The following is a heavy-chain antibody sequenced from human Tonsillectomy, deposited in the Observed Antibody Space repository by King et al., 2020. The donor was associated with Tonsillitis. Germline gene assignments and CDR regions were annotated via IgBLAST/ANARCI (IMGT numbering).Heavy chain of an antibody. CDR3: VRDRNYHDRRVYYDVLDV. Sequence: VQLVESGGGLVQPGGSLRLSCVASEFTFSEYWMTWIRQAPGEGLEWGANIKGDGSVKNFVESVEGRFTISRDNADISLFLRMNSLRAEDTAMYYCVRDRNYHDRRVYYDVLDVWGPGTMVTVSS. V-gene: IGHV3-7*01. CDR2: IKGDGSVK. D-gene: IGHD3-22*01. CDR1: EFTFSEYW. J-gene: IGHJ3*01.